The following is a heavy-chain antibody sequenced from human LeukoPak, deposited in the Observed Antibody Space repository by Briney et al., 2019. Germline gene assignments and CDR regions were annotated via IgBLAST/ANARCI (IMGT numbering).Heavy chain of an antibody. J-gene: IGHJ6*03. CDR2: IYYSGST. D-gene: IGHD3-10*01. CDR3: ARLRYYYGSGSHYYYYMDV. CDR1: GGSISSSSYY. Sequence: PETLSLTCTVSGGSISSSSYYWGWIRQPPGKGLEWIGSIYYSGSTYYNPSLKSRVTISVDTSKNQFSLKLSSVTAADTAVYYCARLRYYYGSGSHYYYYMDVWGKGTTVTVSS. V-gene: IGHV4-39*07.